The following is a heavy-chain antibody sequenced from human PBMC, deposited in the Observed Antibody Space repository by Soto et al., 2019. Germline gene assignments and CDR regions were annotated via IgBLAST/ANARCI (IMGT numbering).Heavy chain of an antibody. V-gene: IGHV3-23*01. CDR2: ISVTGDT. CDR3: AKSLSMATSFDY. CDR1: GFTFSSYA. J-gene: IGHJ4*02. D-gene: IGHD2-21*01. Sequence: GGSLRLSCAASGFTFSSYAMNWVRQVPGKGPEWVSHISVTGDTYYADSVKGRFTISRDNSKNTLFLQMNSLRAEDTAVYYCAKSLSMATSFDYWGQGTPVTVSS.